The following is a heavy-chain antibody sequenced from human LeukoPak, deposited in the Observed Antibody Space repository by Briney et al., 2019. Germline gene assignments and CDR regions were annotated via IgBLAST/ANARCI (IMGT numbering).Heavy chain of an antibody. CDR1: GDTFNNYP. V-gene: IGHV1-18*01. J-gene: IGHJ4*02. CDR3: ARVGGVRGEDYGYFFDY. D-gene: IGHD3-10*01. Sequence: ASVKVSCKAPGDTFNNYPISWVRQAPGQGLEWMGWINTYNGNTNYAQKLQGRVTMTTDTATSTAYMELRSLRSDDTAVYYCARVGGVRGEDYGYFFDYWGQGTLVTVSS. CDR2: INTYNGNT.